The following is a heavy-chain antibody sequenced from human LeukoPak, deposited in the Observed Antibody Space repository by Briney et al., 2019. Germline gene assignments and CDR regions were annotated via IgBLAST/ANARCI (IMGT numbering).Heavy chain of an antibody. CDR1: GFTVSSDY. CDR2: LYTGGCI. J-gene: IGHJ4*02. Sequence: PGGSLRLSCAVSGFTVSSDYMSWVRQAPGKGLEWASVLYTGGCISYADSVKGRFTISRDNSKNTLYLQMNSLRAEDTAVYYCATVSSSSPHYWGQGTLVTVSS. D-gene: IGHD6-6*01. CDR3: ATVSSSSPHY. V-gene: IGHV3-66*02.